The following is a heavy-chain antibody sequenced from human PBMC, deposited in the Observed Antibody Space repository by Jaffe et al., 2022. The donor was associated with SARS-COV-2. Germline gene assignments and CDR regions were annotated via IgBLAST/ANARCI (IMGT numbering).Heavy chain of an antibody. CDR3: ARRRTPGIAAAAPFDP. D-gene: IGHD6-13*01. CDR1: GGSISSYY. CDR2: IYYSGST. V-gene: IGHV4-59*08. Sequence: QVQLQESGPGLVKPSETLSLTCTVSGGSISSYYWSWIRQPPGKGLEWIGYIYYSGSTNYNPSLKSRVTISVDTSKNQFSLKLSSVTAADTAVYYCARRRTPGIAAAAPFDPWGQGTLVTVSS. J-gene: IGHJ5*02.